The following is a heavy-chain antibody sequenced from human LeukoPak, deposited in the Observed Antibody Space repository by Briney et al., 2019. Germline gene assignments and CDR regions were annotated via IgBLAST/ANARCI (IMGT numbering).Heavy chain of an antibody. CDR3: ARVLSSGWTGFDY. D-gene: IGHD6-19*01. CDR1: GGSISIYY. Sequence: SETLSLTCTVSGGSISIYYWTWIRQPPGKGLEWIGYIDSSGTTNYNPSLESRVTISVDTSKNHFSLEVTSATAADTAVYYCARVLSSGWTGFDYWGQGTLVTVSS. V-gene: IGHV4-59*01. CDR2: IDSSGTT. J-gene: IGHJ4*02.